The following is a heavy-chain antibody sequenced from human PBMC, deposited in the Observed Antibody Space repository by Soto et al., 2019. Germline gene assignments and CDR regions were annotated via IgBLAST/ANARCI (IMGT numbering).Heavy chain of an antibody. Sequence: ASVKVSCKASGGTFSSYAISWVRQAPGQGLEWMGGIIPIFGTANYAQKFQGRATITADESTSTAYMELSSLRSEDTAVYYCASYSSSWSPGDYYYGMDVWGQGTTVTVSS. CDR2: IIPIFGTA. CDR1: GGTFSSYA. D-gene: IGHD6-13*01. J-gene: IGHJ6*02. V-gene: IGHV1-69*13. CDR3: ASYSSSWSPGDYYYGMDV.